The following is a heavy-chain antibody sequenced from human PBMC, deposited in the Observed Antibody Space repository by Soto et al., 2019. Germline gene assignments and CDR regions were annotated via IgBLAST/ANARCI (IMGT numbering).Heavy chain of an antibody. Sequence: QVQLVQSGAEVKKPGSSVKVSCQASGGTFSSYTISWVRQSPGQGLEWMGRIIPILGIANYAQKFQGRVTITADKSTSTAYMELSSLRSEDTAVYYCARDWDYGDYWGQGTLVTVSS. V-gene: IGHV1-69*08. CDR1: GGTFSSYT. D-gene: IGHD3-16*01. CDR2: IIPILGIA. J-gene: IGHJ4*02. CDR3: ARDWDYGDY.